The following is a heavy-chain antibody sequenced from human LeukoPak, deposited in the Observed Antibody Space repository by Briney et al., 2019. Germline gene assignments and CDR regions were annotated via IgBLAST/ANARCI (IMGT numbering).Heavy chain of an antibody. CDR1: GGSISSSSYS. V-gene: IGHV4-39*01. J-gene: IGHJ4*02. CDR3: ARNLVFDY. CDR2: IYYSGST. Sequence: SETLSLTCTVSGGSISSSSYSWGWIRQPPGKGLEWIGSIYYSGSTYYNPSLKSRVTISVDTSKNQFSLKLSSVTVADTAVYYCARNLVFDYWGQGTLVTVSS.